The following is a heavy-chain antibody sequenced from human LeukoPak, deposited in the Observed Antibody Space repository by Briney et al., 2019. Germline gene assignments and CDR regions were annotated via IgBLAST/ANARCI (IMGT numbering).Heavy chain of an antibody. V-gene: IGHV1-8*01. CDR3: ARLAAAGTIFY. CDR2: MNPNSGNT. Sequence: ASVKASCKASGYTFTSYDINWVRQATGQGLEWMGWMNPNSGNTGYARKFQGRVTMTRNTSISTAYMELSSLRSEDTAVYYCARLAAAGTIFYWGQGTLVTVSS. D-gene: IGHD6-13*01. CDR1: GYTFTSYD. J-gene: IGHJ4*02.